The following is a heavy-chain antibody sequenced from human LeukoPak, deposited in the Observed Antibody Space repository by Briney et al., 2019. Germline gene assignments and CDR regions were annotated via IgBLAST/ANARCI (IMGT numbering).Heavy chain of an antibody. D-gene: IGHD3-10*01. CDR2: ISYDGSNK. Sequence: GGSLRLSCAAPGFTFSSYAMHWVRQAPGKGLEWVAVISYDGSNKYYADSVKGRFTISRDNSKNTLYLQMNSLRAEDTAVYYCARDRHYYGSGSYYPPPYYYYGMDVWGQGTTVTVSS. CDR3: ARDRHYYGSGSYYPPPYYYYGMDV. V-gene: IGHV3-30-3*01. J-gene: IGHJ6*02. CDR1: GFTFSSYA.